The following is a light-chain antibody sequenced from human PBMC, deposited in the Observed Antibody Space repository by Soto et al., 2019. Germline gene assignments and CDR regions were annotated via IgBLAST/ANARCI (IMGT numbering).Light chain of an antibody. CDR3: QQTYKPPRT. CDR2: AAS. Sequence: IQMTQSPSSLSASVGDRVTITCRASETIASYLNWYQQRPGKAPKLLIYAASSLQSGVPSRFGGSGSGTDFTLTITSLQPEDFATYYCQQTYKPPRTFGQGTRL. V-gene: IGKV1-39*01. CDR1: ETIASY. J-gene: IGKJ1*01.